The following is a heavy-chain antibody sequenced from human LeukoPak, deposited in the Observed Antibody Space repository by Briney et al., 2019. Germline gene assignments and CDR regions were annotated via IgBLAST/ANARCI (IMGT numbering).Heavy chain of an antibody. D-gene: IGHD5-18*01. CDR3: ARVNVNTAMVSGYFDY. CDR2: ISAYNGNT. V-gene: IGHV1-18*01. Sequence: ASVRVSCTASGYTFTSYGISWVRQDPGQGLEWMGWISAYNGNTNYAQKLQGRVTMTTDTSTSTAYMELRSLRSDDTALYYCARVNVNTAMVSGYFDYWGQGTLVTVSS. J-gene: IGHJ4*02. CDR1: GYTFTSYG.